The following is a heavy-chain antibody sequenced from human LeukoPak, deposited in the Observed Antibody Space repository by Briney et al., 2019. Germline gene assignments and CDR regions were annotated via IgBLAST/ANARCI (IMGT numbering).Heavy chain of an antibody. J-gene: IGHJ3*02. D-gene: IGHD3-22*01. Sequence: SETLSLTCTVSGYSISSGYYWGWIRQPPGKGLEWIGSIYHSGSTYYNPSLKSRVTISVDTSKNQFSLKLSSVTAADTAVYYCASRITMIVVANHAFDIWAKGQWSPSLQ. CDR2: IYHSGST. CDR1: GYSISSGYY. V-gene: IGHV4-38-2*02. CDR3: ASRITMIVVANHAFDI.